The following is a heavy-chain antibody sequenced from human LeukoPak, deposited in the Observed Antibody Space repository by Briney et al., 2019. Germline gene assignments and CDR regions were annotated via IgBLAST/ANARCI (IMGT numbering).Heavy chain of an antibody. V-gene: IGHV1-2*02. CDR2: INPNSGGT. Sequence: ASVTVSCKASGYTFTSYGISWGRQAPGQGLEWMGWINPNSGGTNYAQKFQGRVTMTRDTSISTAYMELSRLTSDDTAVYYCARGVAGPYYYYYMDVWGRGTTVTVSS. CDR1: GYTFTSYG. CDR3: ARGVAGPYYYYYMDV. J-gene: IGHJ6*03. D-gene: IGHD6-19*01.